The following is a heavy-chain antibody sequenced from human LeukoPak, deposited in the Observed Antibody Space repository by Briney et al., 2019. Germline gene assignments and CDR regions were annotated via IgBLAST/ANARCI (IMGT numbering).Heavy chain of an antibody. CDR1: GGSISSYY. V-gene: IGHV4-4*09. Sequence: SETLSLTCTVPGGSISSYYWSWIRQPPGKGLEWIGYIYTSGSTKYNPSLKSRVTISVDTSKNQFSLKLSSVTAADTAVYYCARHRRDGYNFDYWGQGTLVTVSS. J-gene: IGHJ4*02. CDR2: IYTSGST. D-gene: IGHD5-24*01. CDR3: ARHRRDGYNFDY.